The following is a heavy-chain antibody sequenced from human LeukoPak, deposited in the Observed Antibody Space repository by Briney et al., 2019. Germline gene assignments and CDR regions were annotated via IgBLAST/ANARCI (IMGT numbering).Heavy chain of an antibody. Sequence: ASVKVSCKASGYTFTSYYMRWVRQAPGQGLEWMGIINPSGGSTSYAQKFQGRVTMTRDTSTSTVYMELSSLRSEDTAVYYCARTYCSSTSCYARPVYGMDVWGQGTTVTVSS. CDR2: INPSGGST. V-gene: IGHV1-46*01. CDR1: GYTFTSYY. J-gene: IGHJ6*02. D-gene: IGHD2-2*01. CDR3: ARTYCSSTSCYARPVYGMDV.